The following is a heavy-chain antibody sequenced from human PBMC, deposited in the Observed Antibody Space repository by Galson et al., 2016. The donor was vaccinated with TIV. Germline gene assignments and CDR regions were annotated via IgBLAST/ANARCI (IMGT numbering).Heavy chain of an antibody. CDR3: ARHPLSRAFDI. Sequence: QSGAEVKKPGDSLKITCQASGYKLSDHWIGWVRQMPGKGLEWMGIIYPDDSDPRYSPSFQGQVTISANKSISTAYVQWCSLKASDTAMYFCARHPLSRAFDIWGQGTVVTVSS. CDR1: GYKLSDHW. V-gene: IGHV5-51*01. J-gene: IGHJ3*02. CDR2: IYPDDSDP.